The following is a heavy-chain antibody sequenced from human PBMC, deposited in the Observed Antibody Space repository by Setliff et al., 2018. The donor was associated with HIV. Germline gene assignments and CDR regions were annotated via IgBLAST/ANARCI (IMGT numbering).Heavy chain of an antibody. CDR1: GVSVSSGGYS. D-gene: IGHD3-22*01. CDR3: ARDRYYDSSGYPRRDWFDP. CDR2: IYTSGTT. J-gene: IGHJ5*02. V-gene: IGHV4-61*02. Sequence: SETLSLTCTVSGVSVSSGGYSWSWIRQPAGKGLEWIGRIYTSGTTNYNPSLKSRVTMSVDTSKNQFSLKLSSVTAADTAVYYCARDRYYDSSGYPRRDWFDPWGQGTLVTVSS.